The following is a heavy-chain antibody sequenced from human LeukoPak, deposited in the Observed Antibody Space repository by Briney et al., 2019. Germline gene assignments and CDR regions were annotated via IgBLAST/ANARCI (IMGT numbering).Heavy chain of an antibody. V-gene: IGHV4-4*07. CDR3: ARDQAVTRFWAFDI. CDR1: GGSISSYY. CDR2: IYTSGST. J-gene: IGHJ3*02. D-gene: IGHD4-23*01. Sequence: SETLSLTCTVSGGSISSYYWSWIRQPAGKGLEWIGCIYTSGSTNYNPSLKSRVTMSVDTSKNQFSLKLSSVTAADTAVYYCARDQAVTRFWAFDIWGQGTMVTVSS.